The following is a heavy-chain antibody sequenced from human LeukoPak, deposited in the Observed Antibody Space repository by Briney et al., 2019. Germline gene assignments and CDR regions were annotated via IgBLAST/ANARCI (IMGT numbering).Heavy chain of an antibody. CDR1: GGSISSFF. V-gene: IGHV4-59*01. CDR2: THNSGTT. D-gene: IGHD2-2*01. J-gene: IGHJ4*02. CDR3: ARESSTSCYADY. Sequence: SETLSLTCTVSGGSISSFFWNWIRQPPGKGLEWIGFTHNSGTTNYNPSLKSRVTMSLDTSKNQFSLKLTSVTAADTAVYYCARESSTSCYADYWGQGTLVTVSS.